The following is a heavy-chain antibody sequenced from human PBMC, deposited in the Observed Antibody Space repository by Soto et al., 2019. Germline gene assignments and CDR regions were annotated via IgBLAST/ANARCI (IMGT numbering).Heavy chain of an antibody. CDR1: GFPFSNYD. V-gene: IGHV3-13*01. Sequence: GGSLRLSCAASGFPFSNYDMHWVRQATGKGLEWVSAIGTAGDTYYLGSVKGRFTISRENAKNSLYLQMNNLRAGDTAVYYCARAGKEYYYYYMDVWGKGTTVTVSS. J-gene: IGHJ6*03. CDR2: IGTAGDT. D-gene: IGHD1-26*01. CDR3: ARAGKEYYYYYMDV.